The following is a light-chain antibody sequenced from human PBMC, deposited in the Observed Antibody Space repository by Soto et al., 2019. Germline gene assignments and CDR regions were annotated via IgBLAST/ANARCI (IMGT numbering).Light chain of an antibody. CDR3: SSYTNINTRACV. V-gene: IGLV2-14*01. J-gene: IGLJ1*01. Sequence: QSALTQPASVSGSPGQSITISCTGISSDIGNYNRVSWYQQHPGKAPKLIIYEVTDRPSGVSNRFSGSKSGNTASLTISGLQAEDEAEYYCSSYTNINTRACVFGTGTKLTVL. CDR1: SSDIGNYNR. CDR2: EVT.